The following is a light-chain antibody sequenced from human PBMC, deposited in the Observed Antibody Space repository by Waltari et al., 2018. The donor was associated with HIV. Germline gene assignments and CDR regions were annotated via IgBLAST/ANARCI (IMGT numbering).Light chain of an antibody. V-gene: IGLV3-19*01. J-gene: IGLJ2*01. Sequence: SSELTQDPTVSVALGHSVTITCRGDSLRTFYASWYQQKPGQAPMLVIYGKNYRPSGIPDRFSGSSSGNTASLTSTGAQAEDEAEYFCNSRDSSVNDVVFGGGTKLTVL. CDR1: SLRTFY. CDR2: GKN. CDR3: NSRDSSVNDVV.